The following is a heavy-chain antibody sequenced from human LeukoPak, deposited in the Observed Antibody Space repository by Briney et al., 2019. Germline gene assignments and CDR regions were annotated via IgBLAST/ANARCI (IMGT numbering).Heavy chain of an antibody. J-gene: IGHJ3*02. Sequence: GGSLRLSCAASGFSFTNYSVHWVRQAPGKGLEWVALISDDGSNKYYADSVKGRFTISRDNAKNTLYLQVSSLRSEDTAVYYCARTYGSSADAFDIWGQGTMVTVSS. CDR3: ARTYGSSADAFDI. D-gene: IGHD6-6*01. CDR1: GFSFTNYS. V-gene: IGHV3-30*04. CDR2: ISDDGSNK.